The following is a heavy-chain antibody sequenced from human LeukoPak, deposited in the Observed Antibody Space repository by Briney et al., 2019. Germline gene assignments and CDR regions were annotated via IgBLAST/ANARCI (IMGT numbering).Heavy chain of an antibody. CDR2: MYVGGNT. V-gene: IGHV3-53*01. D-gene: IGHD2/OR15-2a*01. CDR3: ARDSMEHPGGDAFDI. Sequence: GGSLRLSCGASGFTVSSNYMSWVLQAPGKGLEWVSVMYVGGNTNYADSVKGRFTISRDNSKNTVFLQMNSLRADDTAVYYCARDSMEHPGGDAFDIWGQGTMVTVSS. J-gene: IGHJ3*02. CDR1: GFTVSSNY.